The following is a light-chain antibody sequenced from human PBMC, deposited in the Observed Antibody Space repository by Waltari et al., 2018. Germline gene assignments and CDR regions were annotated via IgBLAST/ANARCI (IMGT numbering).Light chain of an antibody. Sequence: QSVLTQPPSASGTPGQRVPISCSGSPSNIGRNFLYSYQQLPGTAPKLLIYKDSQRPSGVPDRFSGSKSGTSASLAISGLRSEDEADYYCAAWDDSLSGPIFATGTKVTV. CDR1: PSNIGRNF. CDR2: KDS. CDR3: AAWDDSLSGPI. J-gene: IGLJ1*01. V-gene: IGLV1-47*01.